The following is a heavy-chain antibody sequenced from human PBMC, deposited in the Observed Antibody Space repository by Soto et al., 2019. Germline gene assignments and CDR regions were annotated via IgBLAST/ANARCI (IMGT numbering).Heavy chain of an antibody. J-gene: IGHJ3*02. Sequence: GGSLRLSCAASRFTFSYYAMHWIRQAPGKGLEWMAVILSDGSKQYYAESVKGRFTISRDNSKSTLYLQMNSLRVEDTAVYYFVMTIAVAGRDVFSMSAQGTMVTVSS. CDR2: ILSDGSKQ. V-gene: IGHV3-30-3*01. D-gene: IGHD6-19*01. CDR1: RFTFSYYA. CDR3: VMTIAVAGRDVFSM.